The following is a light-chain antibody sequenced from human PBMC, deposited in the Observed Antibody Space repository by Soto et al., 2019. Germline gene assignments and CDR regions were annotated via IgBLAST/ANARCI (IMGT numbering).Light chain of an antibody. CDR2: GNS. V-gene: IGLV1-40*01. Sequence: QSVLTQPPSVSGAPGQRVTISFTGSSSNLGAGYDINWYQQLPGTDPKLFIYGNSNRPSGVPDRFSGSKSATSASLAITGLQAEDESDYYCQSYDRSMSGWVFGEGTKLTVL. J-gene: IGLJ3*02. CDR3: QSYDRSMSGWV. CDR1: SSNLGAGYD.